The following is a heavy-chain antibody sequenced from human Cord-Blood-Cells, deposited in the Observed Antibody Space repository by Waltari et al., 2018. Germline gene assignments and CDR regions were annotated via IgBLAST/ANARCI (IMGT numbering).Heavy chain of an antibody. Sequence: QVQLQESGPGLVKPSQTLSLTCTVSGGSISSGGYYWSWIRQHPGKCLEWIGYIYYSGSTYYNPSLKSRVTIAVDTSKNQVSLKLSSVTAADTAVYYCARDSDDSSGYYYDYWGQGTLVTVSS. CDR1: GGSISSGGYY. CDR2: IYYSGST. CDR3: ARDSDDSSGYYYDY. V-gene: IGHV4-31*03. D-gene: IGHD3-22*01. J-gene: IGHJ4*02.